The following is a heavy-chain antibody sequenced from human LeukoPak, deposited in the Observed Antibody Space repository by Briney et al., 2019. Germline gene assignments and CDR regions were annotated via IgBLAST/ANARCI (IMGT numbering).Heavy chain of an antibody. CDR1: GYTFTGYY. CDR2: INPNSGGT. CDR3: ARALETYSGSYKLYFDY. D-gene: IGHD1-26*01. J-gene: IGHJ4*02. V-gene: IGHV1-2*02. Sequence: ASVKVSCKASGYTFTGYYMHWVRQAPGQGLEWMGWINPNSGGTNYAQKFQGRVTMTRDTSISTAYMELSRLRSDDTAVYYCARALETYSGSYKLYFDYWGQGTLVTVSS.